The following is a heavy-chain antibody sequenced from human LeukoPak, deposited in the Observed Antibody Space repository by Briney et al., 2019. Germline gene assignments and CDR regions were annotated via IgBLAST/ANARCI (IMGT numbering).Heavy chain of an antibody. CDR1: GYTFTGHF. V-gene: IGHV1-2*02. CDR3: ARGECSGYYGKY. CDR2: IDPNSGGT. D-gene: IGHD3-22*01. Sequence: GASVKVSCKASGYTFTGHFIHWVRQAPGQGLEWVGWIDPNSGGTKYAQKFQGRVTMTRDTSTSTAYMELTRLTSDDTAVYYCARGECSGYYGKYWGQGTLVLVSS. J-gene: IGHJ4*02.